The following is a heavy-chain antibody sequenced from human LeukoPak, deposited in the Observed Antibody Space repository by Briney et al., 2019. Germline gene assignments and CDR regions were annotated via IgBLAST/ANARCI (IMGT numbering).Heavy chain of an antibody. CDR1: GFIFRDYV. CDR3: ARDAGWLRSFDY. V-gene: IGHV3-30-3*01. CDR2: TSFDESTK. J-gene: IGHJ4*02. D-gene: IGHD6-19*01. Sequence: RGGSPRLSCAASGFIFRDYVMNWVRQAPGKGLEWVAVTSFDESTKHYADSVQGRFPISRDNSKNTLYLQMNSLRAEDTAVYFCARDAGWLRSFDYWGLGTLVSVSS.